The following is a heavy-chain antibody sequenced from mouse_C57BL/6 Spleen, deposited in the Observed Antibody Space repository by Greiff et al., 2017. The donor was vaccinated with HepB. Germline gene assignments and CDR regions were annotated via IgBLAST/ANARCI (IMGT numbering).Heavy chain of an antibody. D-gene: IGHD2-5*01. CDR3: ANSNSPFYAMDY. CDR2: IDPSDSET. V-gene: IGHV1-52*01. J-gene: IGHJ4*01. CDR1: GYTFTSYW. Sequence: QVQLKQPGAELVRPGSSVKLSCKASGYTFTSYWMHWVKQRPIQGLEWIGNIDPSDSETHYNQKFKDKATLTVDKSSSTAYMQLSSLTSEDSAVYYCANSNSPFYAMDYWGQGTSVTVSS.